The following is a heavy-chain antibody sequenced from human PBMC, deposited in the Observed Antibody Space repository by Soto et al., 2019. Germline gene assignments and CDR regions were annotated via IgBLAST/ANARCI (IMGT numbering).Heavy chain of an antibody. J-gene: IGHJ4*02. V-gene: IGHV4-30-4*01. CDR3: ARGPNPYYFDY. Sequence: QVQLQESGPGLVKPSQTLSLTYTVSGGSINSGDYYWSWIRQPPGKGLEWIGYISYSGTTYYNPSLRSRVSISVDKSKNQFSLKLSSVTAADTAVYYCARGPNPYYFDYWGQGTLVTVSS. D-gene: IGHD7-27*01. CDR2: ISYSGTT. CDR1: GGSINSGDYY.